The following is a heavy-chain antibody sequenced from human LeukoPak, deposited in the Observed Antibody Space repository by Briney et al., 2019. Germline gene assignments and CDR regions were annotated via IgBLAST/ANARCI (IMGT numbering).Heavy chain of an antibody. CDR2: IRGSDDST. J-gene: IGHJ4*02. D-gene: IGHD2-2*01. CDR3: TKAPGEQYLVPTD. CDR1: GCTFSSHA. Sequence: GGSLRLSCAASGCTFSSHAMSWVRQAPGKGLEWVSTIRGSDDSTYYADSVKGRFTISRDNSKNTLYLQMNSLRADDTAVYYCTKAPGEQYLVPTDWGQGTLVTVSS. V-gene: IGHV3-23*01.